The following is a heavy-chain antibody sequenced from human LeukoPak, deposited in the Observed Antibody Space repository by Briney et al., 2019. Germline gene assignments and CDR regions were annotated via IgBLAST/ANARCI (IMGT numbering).Heavy chain of an antibody. CDR1: GGSISSGGYY. V-gene: IGHV4-31*03. Sequence: SQTLSLTCTVSGGSISSGGYYWSWIRQHPGKGLEWIGYIYYSGSTYYNPSLKSRVTISVDTSKNQFSLKLSSVTAADTAVYYCARTSTVTRPYYFDYWSQGTLVTVSS. CDR2: IYYSGST. J-gene: IGHJ4*02. D-gene: IGHD4-17*01. CDR3: ARTSTVTRPYYFDY.